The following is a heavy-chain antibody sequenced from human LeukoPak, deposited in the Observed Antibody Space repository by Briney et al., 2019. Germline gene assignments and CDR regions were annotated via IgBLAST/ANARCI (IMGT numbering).Heavy chain of an antibody. J-gene: IGHJ3*02. V-gene: IGHV4-39*01. D-gene: IGHD4-23*01. CDR3: ARLVRSLRAFDI. Sequence: PSETLSLTXTVSGGSISSSSYYWGCIRQPPGKGLEWIGSIYYSGSTYYNPSLKSRVTISVDTSKNQFSLKLSSVTAADTAVYYCARLVRSLRAFDIWGQGTMVTVSS. CDR1: GGSISSSSYY. CDR2: IYYSGST.